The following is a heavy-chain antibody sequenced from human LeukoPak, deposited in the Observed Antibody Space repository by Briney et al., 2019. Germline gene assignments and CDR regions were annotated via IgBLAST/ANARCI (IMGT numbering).Heavy chain of an antibody. D-gene: IGHD3-10*01. CDR1: GLTFGYYG. V-gene: IGHV3-30*18. CDR3: AKDLNYGSGTYYLTDS. Sequence: PGRSLRLSCTASGLTFGYYGMHWVRQAPGKGLEWVAVILYDGSNKYYGDSVKGRFTISRDISKHTVYLQMNSLRAEDTAVYYCAKDLNYGSGTYYLTDSWGQGTLVTVSS. CDR2: ILYDGSNK. J-gene: IGHJ4*02.